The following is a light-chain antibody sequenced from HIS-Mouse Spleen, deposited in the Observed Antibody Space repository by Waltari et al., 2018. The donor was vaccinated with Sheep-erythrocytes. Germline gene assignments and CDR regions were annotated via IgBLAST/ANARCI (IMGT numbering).Light chain of an antibody. CDR2: DVS. J-gene: IGLJ3*02. CDR3: CSYAGSYTFWV. Sequence: QSALTQPRSVSGSPGQSVTISCTGTSSDVGGYNYVSWYQQHPGKAHKLMIYDVSKRPSGAPDRFSGSKSGNTASLTISGLQAEDEADYYCCSYAGSYTFWVFGGGTKLTVL. V-gene: IGLV2-11*01. CDR1: SSDVGGYNY.